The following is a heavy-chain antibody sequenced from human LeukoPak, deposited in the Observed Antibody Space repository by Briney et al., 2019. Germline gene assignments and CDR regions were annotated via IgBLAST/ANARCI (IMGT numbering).Heavy chain of an antibody. D-gene: IGHD6-19*01. CDR1: GGSFSNYY. Sequence: SETLSLTCAVYGGSFSNYYWTWIRQPPGKGLEWIGEINHSGRTNYNPSLKSRVTMSVDTSKNQFSLKLSSVTAADTAVYYCARASVGSGWYGVWYFDYWGQGTLVTVSS. J-gene: IGHJ4*02. CDR3: ARASVGSGWYGVWYFDY. CDR2: INHSGRT. V-gene: IGHV4-34*01.